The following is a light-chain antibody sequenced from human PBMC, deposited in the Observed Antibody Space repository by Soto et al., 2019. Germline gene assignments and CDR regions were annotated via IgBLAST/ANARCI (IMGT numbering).Light chain of an antibody. J-gene: IGKJ4*01. CDR1: QSARTY. V-gene: IGKV3-11*01. CDR2: DAS. CDR3: QQRSSWPLT. Sequence: EIVLTQSPATLSLSPGERATLSCRASQSARTYLAWYQQKPGQAPRLLIYDASNRATGVPARFSGSGSGTDFTLTIRSLETEDFAVYYCQQRSSWPLTFGGGTKVEIK.